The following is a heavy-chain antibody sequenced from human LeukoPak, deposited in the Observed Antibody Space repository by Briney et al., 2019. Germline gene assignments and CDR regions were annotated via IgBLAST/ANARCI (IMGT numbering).Heavy chain of an antibody. V-gene: IGHV1-18*01. CDR3: ASSLYYDFWSGYDY. CDR1: GYTFTSYG. J-gene: IGHJ4*02. CDR2: ISAYNGNT. Sequence: ASVKVSCKASGYTFTSYGISWVRQAPGQGLEWMGWISAYNGNTNYAQKLQGRVTMTTDTSTSTAYMELRSLRSDDTAVYYCASSLYYDFWSGYDYWGQGTLVTVSS. D-gene: IGHD3-3*01.